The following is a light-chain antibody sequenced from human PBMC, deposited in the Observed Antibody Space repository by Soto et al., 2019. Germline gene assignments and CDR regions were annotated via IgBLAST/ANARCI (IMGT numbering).Light chain of an antibody. V-gene: IGLV4-69*01. CDR1: RGHSSSP. CDR2: LNSDGSH. CDR3: QTWGTGIAV. Sequence: QPVLTQSPSASASLGASVKLTCTLSRGHSSSPIAWHQQQPEKGPRYLMKLNSDGSHSKGDGIPDRFSGSSSGAERYLTISSRQSEDEADYDCQTWGTGIAVFGGGTQLTVL. J-gene: IGLJ7*01.